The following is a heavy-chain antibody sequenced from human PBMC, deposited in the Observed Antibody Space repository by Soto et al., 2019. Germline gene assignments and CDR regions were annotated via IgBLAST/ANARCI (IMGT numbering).Heavy chain of an antibody. V-gene: IGHV4-39*01. CDR2: IYYSGST. CDR3: AVSPPKNYYYYYGMDV. J-gene: IGHJ6*02. Sequence: SETLSLTCTVSGGSISSSSYYWGWIRQPPGKGLEWIGSIYYSGSTYYNPSLKSRVTISVDTSKNQFSLKLSSVTAADTAVYYCAVSPPKNYYYYYGMDVWGQGTTVTV. CDR1: GGSISSSSYY.